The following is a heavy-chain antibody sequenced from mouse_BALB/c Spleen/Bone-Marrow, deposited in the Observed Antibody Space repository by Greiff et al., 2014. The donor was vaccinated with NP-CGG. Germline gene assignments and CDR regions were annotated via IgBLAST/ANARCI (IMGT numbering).Heavy chain of an antibody. CDR2: INPGSGGA. Sequence: QVQLQQPGAELVRPGTSVKVSCKASGYAFTNYLIEWVKQRPGQGLEWIGVINPGSGGANYNEKFKGKATLTADKYSSTAYMQLSSLTSDDSAVYFCAREWTARAVDYWGQGTTLTVSS. V-gene: IGHV1-54*01. CDR3: AREWTARAVDY. J-gene: IGHJ2*01. D-gene: IGHD3-2*01. CDR1: GYAFTNYL.